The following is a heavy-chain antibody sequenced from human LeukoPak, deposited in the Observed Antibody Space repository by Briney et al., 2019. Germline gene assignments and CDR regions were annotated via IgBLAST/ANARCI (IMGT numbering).Heavy chain of an antibody. D-gene: IGHD2-2*01. J-gene: IGHJ4*02. CDR1: GFTFSRYW. CDR3: ARGDQLLDY. Sequence: GGSLRLSCAASGFTFSRYWMSWVRQAPGKGLEWVANINQDGREKYYVGSVKGRFTISRDNAKNSLYLQMNSLRAEDTAVYYCARGDQLLDYWGQGTLVTVSS. V-gene: IGHV3-7*01. CDR2: INQDGREK.